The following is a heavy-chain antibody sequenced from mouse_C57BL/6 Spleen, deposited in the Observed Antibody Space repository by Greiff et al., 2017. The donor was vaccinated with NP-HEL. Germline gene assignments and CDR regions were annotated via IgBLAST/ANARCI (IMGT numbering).Heavy chain of an antibody. Sequence: VQLKESGPELVKPGASVKMSCKASGYTFTDYNMHWVKQSHGKSLGWIGYINPNNGGTSYNKKFKGKATLTVNKSSSTAYMELRSLTSEDSAVYYCARYGGHDYGSSDYWYFEVWGTGTTVTVSP. CDR1: GYTFTDYN. V-gene: IGHV1-22*01. D-gene: IGHD1-1*01. J-gene: IGHJ1*03. CDR3: ARYGGHDYGSSDYWYFEV. CDR2: INPNNGGT.